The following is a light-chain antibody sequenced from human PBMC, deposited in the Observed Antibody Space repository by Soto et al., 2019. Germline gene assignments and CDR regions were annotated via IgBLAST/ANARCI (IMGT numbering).Light chain of an antibody. Sequence: EIRMTQSPATLSVSPGERATLSCRASQSVSSNLAWYQQKPGQAPRLLVYGASTRATGIPARFSGSGSGTEFTLTISSLQSEDFAVYYCQQYNDWPPTFGQGTKVDI. CDR3: QQYNDWPPT. CDR1: QSVSSN. V-gene: IGKV3-15*01. J-gene: IGKJ1*01. CDR2: GAS.